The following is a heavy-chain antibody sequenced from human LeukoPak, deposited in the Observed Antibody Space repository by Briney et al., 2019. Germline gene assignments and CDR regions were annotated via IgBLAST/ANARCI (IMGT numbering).Heavy chain of an antibody. CDR1: GFIFSNYE. CDR3: VRDGGTRLKYSYGYGDY. J-gene: IGHJ4*02. D-gene: IGHD5-18*01. CDR2: VSSSGDTI. V-gene: IGHV3-48*03. Sequence: GGSLRLSCAASGFIFSNYEMNWVRQAPGKGLEWVSYVSSSGDTIYYADSVKGRFSIPRDNAKSSLFLQMNSLRAEDTAVYYCVRDGGTRLKYSYGYGDYWGQGTLVTVSS.